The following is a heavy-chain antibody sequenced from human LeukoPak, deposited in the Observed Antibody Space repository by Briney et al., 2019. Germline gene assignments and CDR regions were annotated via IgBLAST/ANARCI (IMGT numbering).Heavy chain of an antibody. J-gene: IGHJ6*03. CDR1: GFTFSGSA. V-gene: IGHV3-73*01. D-gene: IGHD5-18*01. Sequence: GGSLRLSCAASGFTFSGSAMHWVRQASGKGREGVGRIRSKANSYATAYAASVKGRFTISRDDSKNTAYLQMNSLKTEDTAVYYCTRLEDTAMVYYYYYYMDVWGKGTTVTVSS. CDR2: IRSKANSYAT. CDR3: TRLEDTAMVYYYYYYMDV.